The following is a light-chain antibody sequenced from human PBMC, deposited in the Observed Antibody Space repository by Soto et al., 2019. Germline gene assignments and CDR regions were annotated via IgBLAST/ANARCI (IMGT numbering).Light chain of an antibody. CDR1: QSISSW. V-gene: IGKV1-5*01. CDR2: DAS. Sequence: DIQMTQSPSTLSASVGDRVTITCRASQSISSWLAWYQQKPGKAPKLLIYDASSLESGVPSRFSGSGSGTEFTLTFSSLQPDDFATYYCQQYNSYLLTSGGGTKVEIK. CDR3: QQYNSYLLT. J-gene: IGKJ4*01.